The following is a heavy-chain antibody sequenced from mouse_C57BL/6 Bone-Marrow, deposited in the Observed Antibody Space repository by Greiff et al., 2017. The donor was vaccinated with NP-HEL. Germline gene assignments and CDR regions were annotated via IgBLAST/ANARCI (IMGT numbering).Heavy chain of an antibody. J-gene: IGHJ2*01. CDR2: IYPGDGDT. D-gene: IGHD4-1*01. CDR1: GYAFSSSW. Sequence: VQLVESGPELVKPGASVKISCKASGYAFSSSWMNWVKQRPGKGLEWIGRIYPGDGDTNYNGKFKGKATLTADKSSSTAYMQLSSLTSEDSAVYFCARELGLGFDYWGQGTTLTVSS. CDR3: ARELGLGFDY. V-gene: IGHV1-82*01.